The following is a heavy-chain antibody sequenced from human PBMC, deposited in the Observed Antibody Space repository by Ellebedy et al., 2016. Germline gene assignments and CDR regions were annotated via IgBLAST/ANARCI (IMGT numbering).Heavy chain of an antibody. Sequence: GESLKISXAASGFTFSGYWMSWVRQAPGKGLEWVANIKQDGSEKNYVDSVKGRFTISRGNANNSLSLQMSSLRVDDTALYYCVRWGYSYGFDFWGRGTRVTVSS. CDR2: IKQDGSEK. J-gene: IGHJ5*01. D-gene: IGHD5-18*01. CDR3: VRWGYSYGFDF. V-gene: IGHV3-7*01. CDR1: GFTFSGYW.